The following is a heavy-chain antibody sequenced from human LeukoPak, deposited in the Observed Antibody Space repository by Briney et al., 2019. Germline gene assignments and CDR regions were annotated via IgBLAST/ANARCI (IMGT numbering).Heavy chain of an antibody. V-gene: IGHV4-30-2*01. D-gene: IGHD6-19*01. J-gene: IGHJ5*02. CDR2: IYHSGST. CDR3: AYDRLDPYSSGSNWFDP. CDR1: GGSISSGGYS. Sequence: NSSETLSLTCAVSGGSISSGGYSWSWIRQPPGKGLEWVGYIYHSGSTYYNPSLKSRVTISVDTSKNQFSLKLSSVTAADTAVYYCAYDRLDPYSSGSNWFDPWGQGTLVTVSS.